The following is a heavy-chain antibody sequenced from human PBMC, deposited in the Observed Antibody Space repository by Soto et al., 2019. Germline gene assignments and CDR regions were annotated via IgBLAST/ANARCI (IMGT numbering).Heavy chain of an antibody. J-gene: IGHJ5*02. Sequence: SETLSLTCTVSGGSISSGDYYWSWIRQPPGKGLEWIGYIYYSGSTYYNPSLESRVTISVDTSKNQFSLKLSSVTAADTAVYYCARVVIQNWFDPWGQGTLVTVSS. V-gene: IGHV4-30-4*01. CDR1: GGSISSGDYY. CDR2: IYYSGST. CDR3: ARVVIQNWFDP. D-gene: IGHD5-18*01.